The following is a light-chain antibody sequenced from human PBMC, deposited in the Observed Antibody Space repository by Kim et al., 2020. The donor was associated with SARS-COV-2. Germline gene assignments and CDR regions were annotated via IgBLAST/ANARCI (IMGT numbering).Light chain of an antibody. V-gene: IGKV3-15*01. CDR2: DTS. CDR3: QQYNGWPLT. Sequence: VSPGERATLSCRASQSVGRNLAWYQHRPGQAPKGLIFDTSTRATGVPARFSGSGSGTEFTLTITSLQSEDSAVYYCQQYNGWPLTFGGGTKVDIK. J-gene: IGKJ4*01. CDR1: QSVGRN.